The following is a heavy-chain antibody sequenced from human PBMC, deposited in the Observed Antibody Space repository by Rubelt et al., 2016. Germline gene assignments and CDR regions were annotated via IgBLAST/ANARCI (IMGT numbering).Heavy chain of an antibody. Sequence: SGSTYYNPSLKSRVTISVDTSKNQFSLKLSSVTAADTAVYFCARGRGHHRYTQTFDYWGQGARVTVSS. CDR2: SGST. CDR3: ARGRGHHRYTQTFDY. D-gene: IGHD5-12*01. V-gene: IGHV4-39*01. J-gene: IGHJ4*02.